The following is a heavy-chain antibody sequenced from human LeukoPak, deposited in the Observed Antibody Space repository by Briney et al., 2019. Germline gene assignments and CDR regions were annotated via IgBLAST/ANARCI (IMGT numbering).Heavy chain of an antibody. Sequence: GGSLRLSCAASGFTFSNAWMSWVRQAPGKGLEWVGRIKSKTDGGTTDYAAPVKGRFTISRDDSKNTLYLQMNSLKTEHTAVYYCTTERGYSYGFGYYFDYWGQGTLVTVSS. V-gene: IGHV3-15*01. CDR2: IKSKTDGGTT. D-gene: IGHD5-18*01. J-gene: IGHJ4*02. CDR3: TTERGYSYGFGYYFDY. CDR1: GFTFSNAW.